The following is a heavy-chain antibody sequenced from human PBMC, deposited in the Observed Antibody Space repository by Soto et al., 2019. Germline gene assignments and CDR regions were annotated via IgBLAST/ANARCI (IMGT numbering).Heavy chain of an antibody. J-gene: IGHJ6*02. CDR2: IYYSGST. CDR1: GGYISSSSYY. D-gene: IGHD2-21*02. Sequence: PSETLSLTCTVSGGYISSSSYYWGWIRQPPGKGLEWIGSIYYSGSTYYNPSLKSRVTISVDTSKNQFSLKLSSVTAADTAVYYCARLRRFGGNSDYYYGMDVWGQGTTVTVSS. V-gene: IGHV4-39*01. CDR3: ARLRRFGGNSDYYYGMDV.